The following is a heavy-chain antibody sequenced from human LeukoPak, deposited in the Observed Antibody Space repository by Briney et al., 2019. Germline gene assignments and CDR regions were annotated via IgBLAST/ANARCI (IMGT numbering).Heavy chain of an antibody. CDR3: TTYYYDSSGYLN. V-gene: IGHV4-34*01. CDR2: ISHSGST. J-gene: IGHJ4*02. D-gene: IGHD3-22*01. CDR1: GGSFSGYY. Sequence: TSETLSLTCAVYGGSFSGYYWSWIRQPPGKGLEWIGEISHSGSTNYNPSLKSRVTILVDTSKNQFSLKLSSVTAADTAVYYCTTYYYDSSGYLNWGQGTLVTVSS.